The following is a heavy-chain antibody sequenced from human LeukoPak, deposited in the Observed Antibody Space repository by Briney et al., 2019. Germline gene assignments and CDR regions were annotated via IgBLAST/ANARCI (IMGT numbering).Heavy chain of an antibody. CDR2: IKSKTDGGTT. CDR3: TTPIVVELNAFDI. Sequence: KPGGSLRLSCAASGFTFSNAWMSWVRQAPGKGLEWVGRIKSKTDGGTTDYAAPVKGRFTISRDDSKNTLYLQMNSLKTEDTAVYYCTTPIVVELNAFDIWGQGTMVTVSS. CDR1: GFTFSNAW. J-gene: IGHJ3*02. D-gene: IGHD2-21*01. V-gene: IGHV3-15*01.